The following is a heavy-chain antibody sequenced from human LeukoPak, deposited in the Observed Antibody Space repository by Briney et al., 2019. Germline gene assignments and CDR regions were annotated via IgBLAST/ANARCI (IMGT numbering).Heavy chain of an antibody. CDR3: AGTPWFGELTLDY. D-gene: IGHD3-10*01. V-gene: IGHV1-58*02. CDR2: IVVGSGNT. Sequence: SVKVSCKASGFTLTSSTIQWVRQARGQRLGWIGWIVVGSGNTNYAQKFQERVIITRDMSTTTVYMELSSLRSEDTAVYYCAGTPWFGELTLDYWGQGTLVTVSS. J-gene: IGHJ4*02. CDR1: GFTLTSST.